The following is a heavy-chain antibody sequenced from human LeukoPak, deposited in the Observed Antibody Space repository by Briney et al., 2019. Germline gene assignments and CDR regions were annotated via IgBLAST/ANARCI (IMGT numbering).Heavy chain of an antibody. D-gene: IGHD1-26*01. CDR3: AKEVGAVAYNWFDP. CDR2: IYYSGST. Sequence: SETLSLTCTVSGGSISSSSYYWGWIRQPPGKGLEWIGSIYYSGSTYYNPSLKSRVTISVDTSKNQFSLKLSSVTAADTAVYYCAKEVGAVAYNWFDPWGQGTLVTVSS. V-gene: IGHV4-39*02. J-gene: IGHJ5*02. CDR1: GGSISSSSYY.